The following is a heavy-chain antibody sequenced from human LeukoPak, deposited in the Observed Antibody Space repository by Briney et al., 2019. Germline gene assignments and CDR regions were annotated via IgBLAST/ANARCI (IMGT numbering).Heavy chain of an antibody. CDR2: ISAKNGNT. J-gene: IGHJ4*02. Sequence: ASVKVSCKATGYTFTSYGISWVRQAPGQGLEWMGWISAKNGNTNHAQKVQGRVTMTTDTSTSTAYMELRSLRSDDTAVYYCARGYVYYDSNSFYYGVSVPSDYWGQGTLVTVSS. CDR1: GYTFTSYG. D-gene: IGHD2/OR15-2a*01. V-gene: IGHV1-18*01. CDR3: ARGYVYYDSNSFYYGVSVPSDY.